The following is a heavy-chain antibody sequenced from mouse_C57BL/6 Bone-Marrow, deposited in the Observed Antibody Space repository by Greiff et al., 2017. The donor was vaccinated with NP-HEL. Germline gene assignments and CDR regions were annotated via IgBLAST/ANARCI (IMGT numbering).Heavy chain of an antibody. Sequence: QVQLQQPGAELVKPGASVKLSCKASGYTFTSYWMHWVKQRPGQGLEWIGMIHPNSGSTNYNEKFKSKATLTVDKSSSTAYMQLSSLTSEDSAVYYCARKLYYGSSPLFADWGQGTLVTVSA. CDR2: IHPNSGST. CDR3: ARKLYYGSSPLFAD. J-gene: IGHJ3*01. V-gene: IGHV1-64*01. CDR1: GYTFTSYW. D-gene: IGHD1-1*01.